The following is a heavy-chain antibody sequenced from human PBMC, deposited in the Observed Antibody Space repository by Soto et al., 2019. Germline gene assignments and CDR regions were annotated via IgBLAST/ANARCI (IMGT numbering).Heavy chain of an antibody. J-gene: IGHJ4*02. CDR1: GGSISSSNW. CDR3: ARARECFESSGLFYEVDYFDF. D-gene: IGHD3-22*01. Sequence: SETLSLTCAVSGGSISSSNWWSWVRQPPGKGLEWIGEIYHSGSTNYNPSLKSRVTMSVDKSKNQFSLKLNSVTAADTAVYYCARARECFESSGLFYEVDYFDFWGPGTLVTVSS. CDR2: IYHSGST. V-gene: IGHV4-4*02.